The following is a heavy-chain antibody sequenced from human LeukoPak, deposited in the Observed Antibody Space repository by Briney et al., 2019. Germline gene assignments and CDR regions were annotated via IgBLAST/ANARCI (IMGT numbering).Heavy chain of an antibody. J-gene: IGHJ6*03. CDR3: AGGQPGGYYYYMDV. V-gene: IGHV1-2*02. Sequence: ASVKVSCKASGYTFTGYYMHWVRQAPGQGLEWMGWINPNSGGTNYAQKFQGRVTMTRDTSISTAYMELSRLRSDDTAVYYCAGGQPGGYYYYMDVWGKGTTVTVSS. CDR2: INPNSGGT. D-gene: IGHD4-23*01. CDR1: GYTFTGYY.